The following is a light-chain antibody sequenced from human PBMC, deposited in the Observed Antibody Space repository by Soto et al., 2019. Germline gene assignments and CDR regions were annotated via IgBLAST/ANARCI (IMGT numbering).Light chain of an antibody. J-gene: IGLJ3*02. V-gene: IGLV1-40*01. CDR1: ASNIGANYD. CDR2: GTS. CDR3: QSYDFTLGAFWV. Sequence: QSALTQPPSVSGAPWQRVSISFTGGASNIGANYDVHWYQQLPGTAPKLLIYGTSNRPSGVPDRFSGSKSGTSASLAITGLQAEDEAHYFCQSYDFTLGAFWVFGGGTKVTVL.